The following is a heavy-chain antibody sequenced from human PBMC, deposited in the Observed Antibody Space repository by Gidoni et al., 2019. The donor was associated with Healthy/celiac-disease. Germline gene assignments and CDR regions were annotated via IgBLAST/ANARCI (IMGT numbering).Heavy chain of an antibody. CDR2: INPNSGGT. J-gene: IGHJ4*02. D-gene: IGHD3-10*01. CDR1: GYTFTGYY. V-gene: IGHV1-2*02. CDR3: ARVGAMVRGGNMGS. Sequence: QVQLVQSGAEVKKPGASVKVSCKASGYTFTGYYMHWVRQAPGQGLEWMGWINPNSGGTNYEQKFQGRVTMTRDTSISTAYMELSRLRSDDTAVYYCARVGAMVRGGNMGSWGQGTLVTVSS.